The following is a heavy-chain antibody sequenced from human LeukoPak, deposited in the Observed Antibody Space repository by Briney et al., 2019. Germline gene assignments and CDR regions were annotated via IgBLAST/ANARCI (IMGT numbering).Heavy chain of an antibody. CDR3: ARETAAARGRFDY. J-gene: IGHJ4*02. V-gene: IGHV4-4*02. Sequence: SETLSLTCAVSGGSISSRNWWSWVRQPPGKGLEWLGEISHSGSTDYNPSLKSRVTMSVDKSKNQFSLKVTFVTVADTAVYYCARETAAARGRFDYWVQGTLVTVSS. CDR2: ISHSGST. D-gene: IGHD6-13*01. CDR1: GGSISSRNW.